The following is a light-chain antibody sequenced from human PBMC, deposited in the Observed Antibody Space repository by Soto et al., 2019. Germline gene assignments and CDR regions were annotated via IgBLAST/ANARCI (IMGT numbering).Light chain of an antibody. Sequence: QSVLTQPPSASGSPGQSVTISCTGTSSDVCGYNYVSWYQQHPGKAPKLMIYEVSKRPSGVPDRFSGSKSGNTASLTVSGLQAEGEADYYCSSYAGSNNLGHVFGTGTKVTVL. CDR2: EVS. J-gene: IGLJ1*01. CDR3: SSYAGSNNLGHV. CDR1: SSDVCGYNY. V-gene: IGLV2-8*01.